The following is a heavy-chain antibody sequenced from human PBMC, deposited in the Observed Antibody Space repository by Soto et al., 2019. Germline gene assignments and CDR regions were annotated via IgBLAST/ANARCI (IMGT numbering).Heavy chain of an antibody. V-gene: IGHV1-46*01. Sequence: ASVKVSCKAFGYTFTSYYMHWVRQAPGQGLEWMGIIIPSRGRANYAQKFQGRVTMTRDKSTSTAYMELSSLRSEDTAVYYCAREGGAEVTGYEPFYYYYHYLDVWGKGTTVTVSS. D-gene: IGHD5-12*01. CDR3: AREGGAEVTGYEPFYYYYHYLDV. J-gene: IGHJ6*03. CDR1: GYTFTSYY. CDR2: IIPSRGRA.